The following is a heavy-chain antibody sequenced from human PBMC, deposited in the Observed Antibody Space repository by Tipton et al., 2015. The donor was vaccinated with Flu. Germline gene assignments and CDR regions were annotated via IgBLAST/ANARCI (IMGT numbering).Heavy chain of an antibody. CDR3: ARHGYIYGTGWFDP. D-gene: IGHD5-18*01. Sequence: TLSLTCSVSGDAIRSGYLWGWIRQPPGRGLEWIGNIFGTGSTYLNPSLKSRVAISVDTSKNQFSLKVSSVTATDTAVYYCARHGYIYGTGWFDPWGQGAPVTVSS. J-gene: IGHJ5*02. V-gene: IGHV4-38-2*01. CDR2: IFGTGST. CDR1: GDAIRSGYL.